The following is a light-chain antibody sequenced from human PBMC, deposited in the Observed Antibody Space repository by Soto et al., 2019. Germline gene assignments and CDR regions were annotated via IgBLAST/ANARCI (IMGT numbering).Light chain of an antibody. CDR3: QQYSSYSLYT. V-gene: IGKV1-5*03. CDR1: QSIKNW. Sequence: DIQMTQSLSTLSASVGDRVNVSCRASQSIKNWLAWYQQKPGKAPKLLIYKASSLQSGVPSRFSGIGSGTEFTLSINCLQPDDFATYYCQQYSSYSLYTFGQGTKVDIK. J-gene: IGKJ2*01. CDR2: KAS.